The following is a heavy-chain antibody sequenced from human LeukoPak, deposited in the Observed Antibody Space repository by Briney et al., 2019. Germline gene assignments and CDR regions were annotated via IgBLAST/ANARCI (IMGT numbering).Heavy chain of an antibody. CDR3: ARAPDSLLGTFDP. J-gene: IGHJ5*02. CDR2: IYSGGST. CDR1: GFTVSSSY. D-gene: IGHD1-14*01. V-gene: IGHV3-53*04. Sequence: PGGSLRLSCAASGFTVSSSYMSWARQAPGKGLEWVSVIYSGGSTYYADSVKGRFTISRHISENTVYLQMNSLRAEDTAVYYCARAPDSLLGTFDPWGQGTLVTVSS.